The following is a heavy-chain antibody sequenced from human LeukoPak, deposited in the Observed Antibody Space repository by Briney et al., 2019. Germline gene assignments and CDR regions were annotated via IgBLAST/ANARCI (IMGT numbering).Heavy chain of an antibody. Sequence: PSETLSLTCAVYGGSFSGYYWSWIRQTPGKGLEWIGEINHSGSTNYNPSLKSRVTISVDTSKNQFSLKLSSVTAADTAVYYCARAPMVRGVMVNWFDPWGQGTLVNVSS. CDR1: GGSFSGYY. CDR2: INHSGST. CDR3: ARAPMVRGVMVNWFDP. V-gene: IGHV4-34*01. J-gene: IGHJ5*02. D-gene: IGHD3-10*01.